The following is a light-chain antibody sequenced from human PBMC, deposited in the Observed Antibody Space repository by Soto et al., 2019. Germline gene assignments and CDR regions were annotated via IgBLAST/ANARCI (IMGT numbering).Light chain of an antibody. CDR1: QSVSSSY. V-gene: IGKV3-20*01. CDR3: LHYGGPRWT. J-gene: IGKJ1*01. CDR2: GAS. Sequence: EIVLTQSPGTLSLSPGERATLSCRASQSVSSSYLAWYQQKPGQAPRLFIYGASSRATGIPDRFSGSGSGTDFTLTISRLEPEDFAVYYCLHYGGPRWTFGQGTKVEIK.